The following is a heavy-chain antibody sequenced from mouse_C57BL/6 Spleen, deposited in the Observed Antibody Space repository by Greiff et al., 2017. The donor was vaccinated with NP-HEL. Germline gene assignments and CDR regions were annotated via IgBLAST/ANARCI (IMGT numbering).Heavy chain of an antibody. CDR3: ARWGTTVVATDY. J-gene: IGHJ2*01. Sequence: QVQLQQSGAELARPGASVKLSCKASGYTFTSYGISWVKQRTGQGLEWIGEIYPRSGNTYYNEKFKGKATLTADKSASTAYMELRSLTSEDSAVYFCARWGTTVVATDYWGQGTTLTVSS. CDR1: GYTFTSYG. D-gene: IGHD1-1*01. V-gene: IGHV1-81*01. CDR2: IYPRSGNT.